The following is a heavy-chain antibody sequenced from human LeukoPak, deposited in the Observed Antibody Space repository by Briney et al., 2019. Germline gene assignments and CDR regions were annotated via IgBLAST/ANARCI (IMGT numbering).Heavy chain of an antibody. Sequence: SETLSLTRTVSGGSISSYYWSCIWQPAGKGLEWVGRFSISGSTNYNPSLKRRVTMSVDTSKSQFSLRLSSVTAADTAVYYCAREGVGFRPLDYWGQGTLVTVSS. CDR3: AREGVGFRPLDY. V-gene: IGHV4-4*07. CDR1: GGSISSYY. D-gene: IGHD3-10*01. CDR2: FSISGST. J-gene: IGHJ4*02.